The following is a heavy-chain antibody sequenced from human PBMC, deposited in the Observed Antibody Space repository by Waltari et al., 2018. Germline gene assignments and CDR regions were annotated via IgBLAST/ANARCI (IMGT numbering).Heavy chain of an antibody. CDR1: GGSFSGYY. Sequence: QVQLQQWGAGLLKPSETLSLTCAVYGGSFSGYYWSWIRQPPGKGLEWIGEINHRGSTNYNPSLKSRVTISVDTSKNQFSLKLSSVTAADTAVYYCARGWGLGYCSSTSCHLDYWGQGTLVTVSS. J-gene: IGHJ4*02. CDR2: INHRGST. D-gene: IGHD2-2*01. CDR3: ARGWGLGYCSSTSCHLDY. V-gene: IGHV4-34*01.